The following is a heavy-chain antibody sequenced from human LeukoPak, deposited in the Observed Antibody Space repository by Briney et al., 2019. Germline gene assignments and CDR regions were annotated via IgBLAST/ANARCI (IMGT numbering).Heavy chain of an antibody. CDR3: ARDGGTTMVYYLDY. J-gene: IGHJ4*02. V-gene: IGHV4-34*01. Sequence: PSETLSLTCAVYGGSFSGYYWSWIRQPPGKGLEWIGEINHSGSTNYNPSLKSRVTISVDTSKNQFSLKLSSVTAADTAVYYCARDGGTTMVYYLDYWGQGTLVTVSS. D-gene: IGHD2-8*01. CDR2: INHSGST. CDR1: GGSFSGYY.